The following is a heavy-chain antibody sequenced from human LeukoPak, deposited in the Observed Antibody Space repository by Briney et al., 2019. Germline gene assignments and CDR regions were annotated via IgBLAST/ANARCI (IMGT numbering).Heavy chain of an antibody. Sequence: ASVKDSCKASGYTFTSYGISWVRQAPGQGLEWMGWISAYNGNTNYAQKLQGRVTMTTDTSTSTAYMELRSLRSDDTAVYYCARVPSYQLPRGPQYNWFDPWGQGTLVTVSS. CDR1: GYTFTSYG. J-gene: IGHJ5*02. CDR2: ISAYNGNT. CDR3: ARVPSYQLPRGPQYNWFDP. V-gene: IGHV1-18*01. D-gene: IGHD2-2*01.